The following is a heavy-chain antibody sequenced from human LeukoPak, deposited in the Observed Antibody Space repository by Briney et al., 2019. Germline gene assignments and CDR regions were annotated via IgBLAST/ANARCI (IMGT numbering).Heavy chain of an antibody. D-gene: IGHD6-19*01. CDR2: ISSSSSYI. V-gene: IGHV3-21*01. CDR3: ASGHSSGWYPFDY. J-gene: IGHJ4*02. CDR1: GFTFNSYS. Sequence: GGSLRLSCAASGFTFNSYSMNWVRQAPGKGLEWVSSISSSSSYIYYADSVKGRFTISRDNAKNSLYLQMDSLRAEDTAVYYCASGHSSGWYPFDYWGQGTLVTVSS.